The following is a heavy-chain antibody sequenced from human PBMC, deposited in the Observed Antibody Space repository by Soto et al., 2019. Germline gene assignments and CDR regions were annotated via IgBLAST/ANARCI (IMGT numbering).Heavy chain of an antibody. D-gene: IGHD2-2*01. J-gene: IGHJ4*01. V-gene: IGHV3-23*01. CDR3: ARRGYCARTSCYVDGSLQFDY. CDR1: GFTFSSYA. Sequence: EVQLLESGGGLVQPGGSLRLSCAASGFTFSSYAMSWVRQAPGKGLEWVSAISGSGGSPYYADSVKGRFTISRDNSKNTMYLQMNGLSVDDTAVYYCARRGYCARTSCYVDGSLQFDYWGDGTLVTVSS. CDR2: ISGSGGSP.